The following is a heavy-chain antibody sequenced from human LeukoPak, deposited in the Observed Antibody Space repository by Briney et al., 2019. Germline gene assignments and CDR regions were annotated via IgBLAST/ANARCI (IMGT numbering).Heavy chain of an antibody. V-gene: IGHV3-23*01. D-gene: IGHD3-10*01. Sequence: GSLRLSCAASGFTFATYAMSWVRQAPGKGLEWVSTISGSGHSTYYADSVKGRFTVSRDNSENTLYLRMNSLSADDTAVYYCAKVWFGELLHFDFWGEGTLVTVSS. J-gene: IGHJ4*02. CDR3: AKVWFGELLHFDF. CDR2: ISGSGHST. CDR1: GFTFATYA.